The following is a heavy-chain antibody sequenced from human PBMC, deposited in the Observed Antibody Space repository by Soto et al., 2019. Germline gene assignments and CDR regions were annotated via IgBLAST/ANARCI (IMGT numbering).Heavy chain of an antibody. J-gene: IGHJ6*02. V-gene: IGHV5-10-1*01. CDR1: GYSFTSYW. D-gene: IGHD3-3*01. CDR3: ATWAPSLPGGYYTPGMDA. CDR2: IDPSDSYT. Sequence: GESLKISCKGSGYSFTSYWISWVRQMPGKGLEWMGRIDPSDSYTNYSPSFQGHVTISADKSISTAYLQWSSLKASDTAMYYCATWAPSLPGGYYTPGMDAWGQGTTVTVSS.